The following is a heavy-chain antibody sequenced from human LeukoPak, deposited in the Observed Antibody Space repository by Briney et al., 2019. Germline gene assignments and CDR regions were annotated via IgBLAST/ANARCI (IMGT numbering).Heavy chain of an antibody. CDR2: MNPNSGNT. V-gene: IGHV1-8*01. D-gene: IGHD3-22*01. Sequence: ASVKVSCKASGYTFTSYDINWVRQATGQGLEWMGWMNPNSGNTGYAQKLQGRVTMTRNTSISTAYMELSSLRSEDTAVYYCARGPREYYDSSGYYPWGDYWGQGTLVTVSS. CDR1: GYTFTSYD. J-gene: IGHJ4*02. CDR3: ARGPREYYDSSGYYPWGDY.